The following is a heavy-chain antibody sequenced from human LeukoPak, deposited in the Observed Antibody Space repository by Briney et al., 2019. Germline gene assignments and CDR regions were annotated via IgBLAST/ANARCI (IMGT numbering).Heavy chain of an antibody. CDR3: ATELWFGEINWFDP. CDR2: INPNSGGT. J-gene: IGHJ5*02. CDR1: GYTFTGYY. Sequence: GASVKVSCKASGYTFTGYYMHWVRQAPGQGLEWMGWINPNSGGTNYAQKFQGRVTMTRDTSISTAYMELSRLRSDDTAVYYCATELWFGEINWFDPWGQGTLVTVSS. V-gene: IGHV1-2*02. D-gene: IGHD3-10*01.